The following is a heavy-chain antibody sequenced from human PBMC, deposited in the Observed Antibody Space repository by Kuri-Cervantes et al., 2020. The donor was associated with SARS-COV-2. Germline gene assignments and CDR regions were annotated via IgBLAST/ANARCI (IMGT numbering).Heavy chain of an antibody. CDR3: ARDRTTNYDFWSGYYDYYYYYMDV. V-gene: IGHV3-7*01. CDR1: GFTFSSYA. J-gene: IGHJ6*03. D-gene: IGHD3-3*01. Sequence: GESLKISCAASGFTFSSYAMSWVRQAPGKGLEWVANIKQDGSEKYYVDSVKGRFTISRDNAKNSLYLQMNSLRAEDTAVYYCARDRTTNYDFWSGYYDYYYYYMDVWGKGTTVT. CDR2: IKQDGSEK.